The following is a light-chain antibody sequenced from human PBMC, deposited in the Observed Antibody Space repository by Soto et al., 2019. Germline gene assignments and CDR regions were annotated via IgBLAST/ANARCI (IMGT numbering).Light chain of an antibody. CDR3: QKYYSAPET. J-gene: IGKJ1*01. CDR2: AAS. CDR1: QGISSY. Sequence: DIQMTQSPSSLSASVGDRVTITCRASQGISSYLAWYQQKPGKVPKVLIYAASTLKSGVPSRFSGSGSGTDFTLTISSLQPEDVATYYCQKYYSAPETFGQGTKVEIK. V-gene: IGKV1-27*01.